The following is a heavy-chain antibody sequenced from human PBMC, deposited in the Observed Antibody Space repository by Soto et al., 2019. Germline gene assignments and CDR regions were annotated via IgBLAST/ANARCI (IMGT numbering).Heavy chain of an antibody. CDR1: GFSLKTGGAG. CDR3: AHRGYGDYPRDNWFDP. D-gene: IGHD4-17*01. J-gene: IGHJ5*02. V-gene: IGHV2-5*01. CDR2: IYWNEDK. Sequence: QITLKESGPTLVKPTQTLTLTCTFSGFSLKTGGAGVGWIRQPPEKPLEWLAAIYWNEDKRYNPSLRSRLTITKDTSKNQVVLTITNMDPVDTATYYCAHRGYGDYPRDNWFDPWGQGTLVTVSS.